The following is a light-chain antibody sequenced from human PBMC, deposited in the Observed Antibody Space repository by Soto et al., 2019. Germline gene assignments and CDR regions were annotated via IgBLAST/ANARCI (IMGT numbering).Light chain of an antibody. V-gene: IGKV3-20*01. J-gene: IGKJ1*01. CDR2: GAS. CDR3: QQFHSYPRT. Sequence: EIVLTQSPGTLSLSPGERATLFCRASQSIATSQLAWYQQKPGQAPRLLIGASTRATGIPDRFSDSGSGTDFTLTISRLEPEDFATYCCQQFHSYPRTFGQGTKVEIK. CDR1: QSIATSQ.